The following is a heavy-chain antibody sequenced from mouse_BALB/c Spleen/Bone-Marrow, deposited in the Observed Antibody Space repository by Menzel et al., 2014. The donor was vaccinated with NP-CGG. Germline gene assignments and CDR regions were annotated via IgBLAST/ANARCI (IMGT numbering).Heavy chain of an antibody. V-gene: IGHV1-54*01. CDR1: GYAFTNYL. CDR2: INPGSGGT. CDR3: ARDGDCGEGYAMGY. Sequence: VQLQQSGAELVRPGTSVKVSCKASGYAFTNYLIERVKQRPGQGLERIGVINPGSGGTTYNEKFKGKATLTADKSSSAAYMQRSSLTSDDSAVYFWARDGDCGEGYAMGYWGQGTAVTVSS. J-gene: IGHJ4*01.